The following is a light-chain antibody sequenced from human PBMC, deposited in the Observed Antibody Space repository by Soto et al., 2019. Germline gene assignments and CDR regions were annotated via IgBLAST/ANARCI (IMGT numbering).Light chain of an antibody. CDR3: SSYASGSTSVL. CDR2: EGN. CDR1: SSDVGGYNL. V-gene: IGLV2-23*01. Sequence: ALTQPASVSGSPGQSITISCTGTSSDVGGYNLVSWYQQHPGKAPKLMIYEGNKRPSGVSNRFSGSKSGNTASLTISGLQAEDEADYYCSSYASGSTSVLFGGGTQLTVL. J-gene: IGLJ2*01.